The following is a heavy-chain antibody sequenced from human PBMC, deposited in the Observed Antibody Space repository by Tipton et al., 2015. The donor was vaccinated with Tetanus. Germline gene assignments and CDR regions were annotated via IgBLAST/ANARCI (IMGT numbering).Heavy chain of an antibody. J-gene: IGHJ5*02. CDR3: ARGETRLNWFDP. V-gene: IGHV3-33*01. CDR2: IWDDGSNK. Sequence: SLRLSCAASGFTFSSYGMHWVRQAPGKGMEWVAVIWDDGSNKYYADSVNGRFTISRDNSKNTLYLQMNSLRAEDTAVYYCARGETRLNWFDPWGQGTLVPVSS. CDR1: GFTFSSYG.